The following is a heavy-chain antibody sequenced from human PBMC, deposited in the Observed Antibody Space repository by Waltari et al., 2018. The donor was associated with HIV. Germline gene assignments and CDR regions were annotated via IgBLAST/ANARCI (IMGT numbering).Heavy chain of an antibody. Sequence: QLQLQESGPGLVKPSETLSLTCTVSGGSISSSSYYWGWFRQPPGKGLEWIGNIYYSGSTYYSPSLKSRVTMSVDTSKNQFSLKLSSVTAADTAVYYCARLEIDNSGYYYDDHWGQGTLVTVSS. D-gene: IGHD3-22*01. CDR2: IYYSGST. J-gene: IGHJ4*02. V-gene: IGHV4-39*01. CDR3: ARLEIDNSGYYYDDH. CDR1: GGSISSSSYY.